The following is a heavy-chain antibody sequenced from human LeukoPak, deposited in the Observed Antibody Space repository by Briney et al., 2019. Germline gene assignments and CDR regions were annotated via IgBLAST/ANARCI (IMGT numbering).Heavy chain of an antibody. J-gene: IGHJ3*02. V-gene: IGHV4-30-2*01. CDR1: GGSISSGGYS. Sequence: SETLSLTCAVSGGSISSGGYSWSWIRQPPGKGLEWIGYIYHSGSTYYNPSLKSRVTISVDGSKNQFSLKLSSVTAADTAVYYCARGGGNILTGYGAFDIWGQGTMVTVSS. CDR2: IYHSGST. CDR3: ARGGGNILTGYGAFDI. D-gene: IGHD3-9*01.